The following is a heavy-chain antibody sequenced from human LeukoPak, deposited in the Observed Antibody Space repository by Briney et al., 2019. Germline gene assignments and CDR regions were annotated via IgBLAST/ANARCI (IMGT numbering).Heavy chain of an antibody. V-gene: IGHV3-23*01. J-gene: IGHJ4*02. CDR2: ISGSGGST. D-gene: IGHD7-27*01. CDR1: GGSISNTGYY. CDR3: AAQQNWGAFDY. Sequence: ETLSLTCTVSGGSISNTGYYWSWVRQAPGKGLEWVSAISGSGGSTYYADSVKGRFTISRDNSKNTLYLQMNSLRAEDTAVYYCAAQQNWGAFDYWGQGTLVTVSS.